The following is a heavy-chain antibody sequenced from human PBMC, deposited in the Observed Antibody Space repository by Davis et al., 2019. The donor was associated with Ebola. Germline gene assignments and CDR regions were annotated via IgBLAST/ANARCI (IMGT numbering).Heavy chain of an antibody. Sequence: HTGGSLRLSCAASGFTFSSYWMHWVRQAPGKGLVWVSRINSDGSSTSYADSVKGRFTISRDNAKNTLYLQMNSLRAEDTAIYYCAKGAYCGGDCYSRPEGFDIWGQGTTVTVSS. CDR3: AKGAYCGGDCYSRPEGFDI. V-gene: IGHV3-74*01. D-gene: IGHD2-21*01. CDR2: INSDGSST. CDR1: GFTFSSYW. J-gene: IGHJ3*02.